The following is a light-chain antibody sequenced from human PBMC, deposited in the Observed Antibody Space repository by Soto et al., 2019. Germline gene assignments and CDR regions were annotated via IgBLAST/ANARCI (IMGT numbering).Light chain of an antibody. CDR2: GAS. CDR3: QQGSRTLT. Sequence: DIQMTQSPSSLSASVGDRVTITCRASQSIDRYLNWYQQNPGTAPKLLISGASSLRSGVPSRFSGSGSGTDFTLTIDSLQPEDFATYYCQQGSRTLTFGGGTKVEIK. V-gene: IGKV1-39*01. CDR1: QSIDRY. J-gene: IGKJ4*02.